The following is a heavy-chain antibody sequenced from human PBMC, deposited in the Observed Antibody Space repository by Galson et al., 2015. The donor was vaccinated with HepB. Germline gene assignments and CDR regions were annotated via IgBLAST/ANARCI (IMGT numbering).Heavy chain of an antibody. CDR3: VRETPDTYYFDY. J-gene: IGHJ4*02. CDR2: IFAGGGST. CDR1: GYTLTNYH. V-gene: IGHV1-46*01. Sequence: SVKVSCKASGYTLTNYHFHWVRQAPGQGPEWMGKIFAGGGSTGYAERFQGRVTLTRDSSTSTIYMEVSSLRSDDTAVYYCVRETPDTYYFDYWGQGTLVTVSS. D-gene: IGHD2-15*01.